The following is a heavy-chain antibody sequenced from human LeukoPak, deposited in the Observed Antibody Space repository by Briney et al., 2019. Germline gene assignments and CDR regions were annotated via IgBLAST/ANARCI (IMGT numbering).Heavy chain of an antibody. D-gene: IGHD3-10*01. CDR3: AKERGLWFGEPPPFDY. J-gene: IGHJ4*02. Sequence: AGGSLRLSCAASGFTFSSYGMHWVRQAPGKGLEWVAVISYDGSNKYYADSVKGRFTISRDNSKNTLYLQMNSLRAEDTAVYYCAKERGLWFGEPPPFDYWGQGTLVTVSS. CDR1: GFTFSSYG. V-gene: IGHV3-30*18. CDR2: ISYDGSNK.